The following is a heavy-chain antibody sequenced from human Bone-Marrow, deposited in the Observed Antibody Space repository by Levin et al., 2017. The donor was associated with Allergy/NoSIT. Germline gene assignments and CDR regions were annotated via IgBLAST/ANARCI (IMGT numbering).Heavy chain of an antibody. J-gene: IGHJ4*02. CDR1: GFTFSDHG. CDR3: ARTGINYRHDFDS. V-gene: IGHV3-30*03. D-gene: IGHD1-14*01. Sequence: GESLKISCVGSGFTFSDHGIHWVRQAPGKGPEWVSVSSYDGNNESYGHFVKGRFTMSRDNSKNTAYLHLNSLQAEDTALYYCARTGINYRHDFDSWGQGILVTVSS. CDR2: SSYDGNNE.